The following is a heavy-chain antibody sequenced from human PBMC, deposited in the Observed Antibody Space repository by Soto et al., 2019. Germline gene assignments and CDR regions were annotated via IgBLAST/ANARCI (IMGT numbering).Heavy chain of an antibody. J-gene: IGHJ6*02. CDR2: ILNDGSNR. CDR1: EFTFSNYG. Sequence: QVQLVESGGGVVQPGRSLRLSCAASEFTFSNYGMHWVRQAPGKGLEWVAVILNDGSNRYHADSVKDRFTISRDNSKNTLYLQMNGLRAEDTAGYYCARDDEYSGNGMDVWGQGTTVTVS. CDR3: ARDDEYSGNGMDV. D-gene: IGHD3-10*01. V-gene: IGHV3-33*01.